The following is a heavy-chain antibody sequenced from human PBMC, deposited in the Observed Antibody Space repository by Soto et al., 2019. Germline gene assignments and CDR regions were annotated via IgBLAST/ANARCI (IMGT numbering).Heavy chain of an antibody. CDR1: GFTFSSYA. Sequence: TGGSLRLSCAASGFTFSSYAMSWVRQAPGKGLEWVSAISGSGGSTYYADSVKGRFTISRDNSKNTLYLQMNSLRAEDTAVYYCARAGGTSYRTMIVVAPQADAFDIWGQGTMVTVSS. V-gene: IGHV3-23*01. D-gene: IGHD3-22*01. J-gene: IGHJ3*02. CDR2: ISGSGGST. CDR3: ARAGGTSYRTMIVVAPQADAFDI.